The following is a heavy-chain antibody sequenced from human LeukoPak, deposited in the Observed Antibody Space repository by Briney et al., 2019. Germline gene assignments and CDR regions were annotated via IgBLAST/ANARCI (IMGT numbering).Heavy chain of an antibody. V-gene: IGHV3-74*01. J-gene: IGHJ4*02. CDR3: TRDPHGTVGTTREFDY. CDR1: GLTFSNFW. D-gene: IGHD1-26*01. Sequence: GGSLRLSCAVSGLTFSNFWMHWVRHPPRKGLVGVSGIDSDGSSTRYADSVKGRFTISRDHAKNTLYLQMNSLRDEDTAVYYCTRDPHGTVGTTREFDYWGQGTLVTVSS. CDR2: IDSDGSST.